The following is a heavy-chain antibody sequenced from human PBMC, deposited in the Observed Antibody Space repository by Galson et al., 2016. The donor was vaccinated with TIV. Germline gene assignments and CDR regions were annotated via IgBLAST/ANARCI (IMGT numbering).Heavy chain of an antibody. J-gene: IGHJ4*02. CDR1: GFTFNSYA. V-gene: IGHV3-30-3*01. CDR2: ISYDGSN. CDR3: ARTLPSYYFDY. Sequence: SLRLSCAASGFTFNSYAMNWVRQAPGKGLEWVAVISYDGSNNADSVKGRFTISSHKSKNTLYLQMNSLRGEDTAVYYCARTLPSYYFDYWGQGTLVTVSS.